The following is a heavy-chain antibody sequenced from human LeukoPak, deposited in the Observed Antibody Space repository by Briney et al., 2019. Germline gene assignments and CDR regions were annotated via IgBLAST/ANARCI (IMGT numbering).Heavy chain of an antibody. Sequence: AGSLRLTCAASGCSFSTYSMNWIRQAPGKGLEWVSAISGSGGNTYYAASVKGRFTISRDNSKHSPYLQINILRADDTALYYCAKPAKTDYADYWGQGTLVTVYS. CDR1: GCSFSTYS. D-gene: IGHD1-14*01. CDR2: ISGSGGNT. J-gene: IGHJ4*02. CDR3: AKPAKTDYADY. V-gene: IGHV3-23*01.